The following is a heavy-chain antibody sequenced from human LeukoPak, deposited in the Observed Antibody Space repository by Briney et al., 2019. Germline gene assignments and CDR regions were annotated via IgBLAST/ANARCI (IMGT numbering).Heavy chain of an antibody. D-gene: IGHD3-9*01. Sequence: GSLRLSCAASGFTFSSYAMSWVRQAPGKGLEWVSAISGSGGSTYYADSVKGRFTISRDNSKNTLYLQMNSLRAEDTAVYYCAIRTYYDILPGSFDYWGQGTLVTVSS. V-gene: IGHV3-23*01. CDR1: GFTFSSYA. CDR2: ISGSGGST. J-gene: IGHJ4*02. CDR3: AIRTYYDILPGSFDY.